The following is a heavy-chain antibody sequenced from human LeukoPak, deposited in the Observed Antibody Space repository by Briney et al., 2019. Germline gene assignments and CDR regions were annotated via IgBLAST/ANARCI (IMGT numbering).Heavy chain of an antibody. CDR2: IRQDGREK. V-gene: IGHV3-7*05. CDR1: GFTSSNYW. J-gene: IGHJ3*02. CDR3: ASSTKVTKIGAFDI. Sequence: PGGSLRLSCAAPGFTSSNYWMSWDRQAPGKGLEWVANIRQDGREKDYVDSVKGRFTISRDNAKNSLYLQMNSLRAEDTAMYYCASSTKVTKIGAFDIWGQGTKVTVSS. D-gene: IGHD4-17*01.